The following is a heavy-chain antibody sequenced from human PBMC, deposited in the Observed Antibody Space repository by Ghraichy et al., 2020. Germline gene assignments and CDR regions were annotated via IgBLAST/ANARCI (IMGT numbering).Heavy chain of an antibody. V-gene: IGHV4-39*01. CDR2: IYYSGST. Sequence: SETLSLTCTVSGGSISSSSYYWGWIRQPPGKGLEWIGSIYYSGSTYYNPSLKSRVTISVDTSKNQFSLKLSSVTAADTAVYYCARHDEDSSSWYELKYYFDYCGQGTLATVSS. J-gene: IGHJ4*02. CDR1: GGSISSSSYY. CDR3: ARHDEDSSSWYELKYYFDY. D-gene: IGHD6-13*01.